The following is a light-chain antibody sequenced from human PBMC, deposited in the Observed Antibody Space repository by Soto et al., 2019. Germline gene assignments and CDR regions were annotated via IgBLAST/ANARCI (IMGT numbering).Light chain of an antibody. J-gene: IGKJ5*01. CDR3: QQYYSTLIT. CDR2: LAS. CDR1: QSILYSSNNKNY. V-gene: IGKV4-1*01. Sequence: DIVMTQSPDSLAVSLGERATINCKSSQSILYSSNNKNYLSWYQQEPGQPPKLLFYLASTRESGVPDRFSGSGSGTDFTLTISSLQAEDVAVYYCQQYYSTLITFGQGTRLEIK.